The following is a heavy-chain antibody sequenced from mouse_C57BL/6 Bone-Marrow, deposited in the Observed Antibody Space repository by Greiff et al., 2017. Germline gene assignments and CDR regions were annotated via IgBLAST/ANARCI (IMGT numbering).Heavy chain of an antibody. V-gene: IGHV1-80*01. CDR2: IYPGDGDT. Sequence: VQLQESGAELVKPGASVKISCKASGYAFSSYWMNWVKQRPGKGLEWIGQIYPGDGDTNYNGKFKGKATLTADKSSSTAYMQLSSLTAEDSAVYFCAGGDGWLLLAYWGQGTLVTVSA. J-gene: IGHJ3*01. D-gene: IGHD2-3*01. CDR3: AGGDGWLLLAY. CDR1: GYAFSSYW.